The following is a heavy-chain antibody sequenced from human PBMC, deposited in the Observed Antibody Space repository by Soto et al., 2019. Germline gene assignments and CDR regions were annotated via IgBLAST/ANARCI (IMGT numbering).Heavy chain of an antibody. V-gene: IGHV3-21*01. J-gene: IGHJ4*02. CDR1: GFAFNNYG. Sequence: PVGSLRLSCTVSGFAFNNYGINWVRQAPGKGLEWVSSISKSDYTYYSDSVKGRFTISRDNAKNSVSLQMNTLRVEDMAVYYCAREDSIIIPAVSDFWGQGTLVTVSS. CDR3: AREDSIIIPAVSDF. D-gene: IGHD2-2*01. CDR2: ISKSDYT.